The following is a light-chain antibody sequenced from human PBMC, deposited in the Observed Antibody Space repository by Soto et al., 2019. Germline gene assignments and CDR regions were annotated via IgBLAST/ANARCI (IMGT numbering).Light chain of an antibody. J-gene: IGKJ3*01. CDR1: QNIISNQ. CDR3: QQHASPPP. V-gene: IGKV3-20*01. CDR2: AAS. Sequence: IVLTQSPGTLSLCPGERATLSCRASQNIISNQLAWYQQKPGQAPRLLIYAASSRATGIPDRFSGSGSGTDFTLTISRLEPEDFAMYHRQQHASPPPLAPGPKADIK.